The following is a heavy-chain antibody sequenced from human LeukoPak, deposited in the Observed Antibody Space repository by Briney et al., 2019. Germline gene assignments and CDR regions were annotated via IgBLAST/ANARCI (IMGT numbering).Heavy chain of an antibody. CDR2: ISAYNGNT. CDR3: ARDRAVGYYDSGGHVIFDY. V-gene: IGHV1-18*01. CDR1: GYTFTSYG. Sequence: ASVKVSCKASGYTFTSYGISWVRQAPGQGLEWVGWISAYNGNTNYAQKLQGRVTMTTDTSTSTAYMELRSLRSDDTAVYHCARDRAVGYYDSGGHVIFDYWGQGTLVTVSS. D-gene: IGHD3-22*01. J-gene: IGHJ4*02.